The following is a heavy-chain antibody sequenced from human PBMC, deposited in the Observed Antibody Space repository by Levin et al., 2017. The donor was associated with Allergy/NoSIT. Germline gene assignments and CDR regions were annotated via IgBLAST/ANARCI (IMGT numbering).Heavy chain of an antibody. CDR3: AKDERRYGSSTSCDPWFDP. D-gene: IGHD2-2*01. CDR1: GFTFSSYG. J-gene: IGHJ5*02. CDR2: ISYDGSNK. Sequence: GESLKISCAASGFTFSSYGMHWVRQAPGKGLEWVAVISYDGSNKYYADSVKGRFTISRDNSKNTLYLQMNSLRAEDTAVYYCAKDERRYGSSTSCDPWFDPWGQGTLVTVSS. V-gene: IGHV3-30*18.